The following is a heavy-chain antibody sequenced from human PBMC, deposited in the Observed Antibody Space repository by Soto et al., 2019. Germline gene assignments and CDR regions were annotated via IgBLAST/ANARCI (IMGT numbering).Heavy chain of an antibody. CDR2: INPKSGGT. CDR3: ARGDSTDCSNGVCSFFYNHDMDV. CDR1: GYTFTGNY. Sequence: ASVKVSCKASGYTFTGNYMHWVRQAPGQGLEWLGRINPKSGGTSTAQKFQRWVTMTTDTSISTASMELTRLTSDDTAIYYCARGDSTDCSNGVCSFFYNHDMDVWGQGTTVTVSS. D-gene: IGHD2-8*01. J-gene: IGHJ6*02. V-gene: IGHV1-2*04.